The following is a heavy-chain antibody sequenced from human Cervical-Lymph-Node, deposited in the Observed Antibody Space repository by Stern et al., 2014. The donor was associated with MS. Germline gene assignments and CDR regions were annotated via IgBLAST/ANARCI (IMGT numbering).Heavy chain of an antibody. Sequence: EVQLVESGGGLVQPGGSQRLPCVASGSTFSTSWMSWVRQAPGKGLEWVANIKRDGSETFYLDSVKCRFTISRDNAKSSLYLEMNSLRAEDTAVYYCTRFLQSGWSDLFDSWGRGTLVTVSS. J-gene: IGHJ5*01. CDR1: GSTFSTSW. CDR3: TRFLQSGWSDLFDS. V-gene: IGHV3-7*01. D-gene: IGHD6-19*01. CDR2: IKRDGSET.